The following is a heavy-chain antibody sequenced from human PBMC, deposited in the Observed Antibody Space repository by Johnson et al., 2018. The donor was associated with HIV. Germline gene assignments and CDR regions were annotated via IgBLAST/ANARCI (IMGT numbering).Heavy chain of an antibody. D-gene: IGHD7-27*01. J-gene: IGHJ3*02. CDR1: GFTFSSYG. CDR3: ASELGIRLDAFDI. Sequence: QVQLVESGGGVVQPGRSLRLSCAASGFTFSSYGMHWVRQAPGKGLAWVAVIWYDGSNKYYADSVRGRFTISRDNSKNTLYLQMSSLRAEDTAVSYCASELGIRLDAFDIWGQGTMVTVSS. V-gene: IGHV3-33*08. CDR2: IWYDGSNK.